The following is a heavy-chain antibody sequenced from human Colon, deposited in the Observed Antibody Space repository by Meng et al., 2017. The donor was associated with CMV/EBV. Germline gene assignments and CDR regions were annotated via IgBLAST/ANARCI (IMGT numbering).Heavy chain of an antibody. CDR1: GYTFTSYA. CDR2: INPVTGDT. D-gene: IGHD3-3*01. V-gene: IGHV1-2*02. J-gene: IGHJ4*02. CDR3: ATFGGDFDY. Sequence: QVQLVQSGAEVKKPGASVKVSCKASGYTFTSYAMHWVRQAPGQRLEWMGWINPVTGDTSYAQKFQVRVTMTRDTSISTAYMELSSLRSDDTAVYYCATFGGDFDYWGQGTLVTVSS.